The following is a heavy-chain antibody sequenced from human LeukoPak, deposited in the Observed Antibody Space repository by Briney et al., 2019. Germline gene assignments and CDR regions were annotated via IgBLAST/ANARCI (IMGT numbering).Heavy chain of an antibody. J-gene: IGHJ4*02. CDR2: IHYSGST. D-gene: IGHD6-19*01. V-gene: IGHV4-39*01. CDR1: GGSISSSSYY. Sequence: SETLSLTCTVSGGSISSSSYYWGWIRQPPGKGLEWIGSIHYSGSTYYNPSLKSRVTISVDTSKNQFSLKLSTVTAADTAVYYCARRGSGWYFCDYWGQGTLVTVSS. CDR3: ARRGSGWYFCDY.